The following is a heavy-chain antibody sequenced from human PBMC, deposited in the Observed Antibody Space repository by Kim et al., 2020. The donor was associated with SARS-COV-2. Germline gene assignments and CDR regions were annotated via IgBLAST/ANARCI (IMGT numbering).Heavy chain of an antibody. V-gene: IGHV3-30*07. D-gene: IGHD1-1*01. Sequence: DSVKGRFTISRDNSKNTLYLQMNSLRAEDTAVYYCARDHWNDDYYYGMDVWGQGTTVTVSS. J-gene: IGHJ6*02. CDR3: ARDHWNDDYYYGMDV.